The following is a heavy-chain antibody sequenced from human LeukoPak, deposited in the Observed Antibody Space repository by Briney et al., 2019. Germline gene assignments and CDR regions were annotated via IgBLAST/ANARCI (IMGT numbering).Heavy chain of an antibody. Sequence: SETLSLTCTVSGGSISGSSYNRVWIRQPPGKGLEWIGTIYYSGSTYYNPSLKSRVTISVDTSKNQFSLNLGSVTAADTAVYYCARRTATGRFDPWGQGTLVTVSS. J-gene: IGHJ5*02. CDR2: IYYSGST. D-gene: IGHD1-1*01. V-gene: IGHV4-39*01. CDR3: ARRTATGRFDP. CDR1: GGSISGSSYN.